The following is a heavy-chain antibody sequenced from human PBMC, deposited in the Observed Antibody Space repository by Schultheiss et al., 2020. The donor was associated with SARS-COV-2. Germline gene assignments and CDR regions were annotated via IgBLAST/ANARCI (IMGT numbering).Heavy chain of an antibody. J-gene: IGHJ4*02. CDR2: TYYRSKWYN. CDR3: ARGTEADFDY. Sequence: SETLSLTCALSGDSVSSNSATWNWIRRSPSRGLEWLGRTYYRSKWYNDYVLSEKSRITINPDTSKNQFSMQLNSVTPEDTAVYYCARGTEADFDYWGQGILVTVSS. CDR1: GDSVSSNSAT. V-gene: IGHV6-1*01.